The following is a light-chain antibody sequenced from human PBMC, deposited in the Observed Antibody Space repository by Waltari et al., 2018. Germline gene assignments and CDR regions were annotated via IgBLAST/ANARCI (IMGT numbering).Light chain of an antibody. CDR3: SSGTIDSTLV. Sequence: QSALTQPPSLSGSPGQSLPIPCPGTSRDIGAYNSVSWYQQSPGTAPNRRIDAVTNRPSGVPDRFSASKSGNTASLTISGLQAEDEADYYCSSGTIDSTLVFGTGTKLTVL. J-gene: IGLJ2*01. V-gene: IGLV2-18*02. CDR1: SRDIGAYNS. CDR2: AVT.